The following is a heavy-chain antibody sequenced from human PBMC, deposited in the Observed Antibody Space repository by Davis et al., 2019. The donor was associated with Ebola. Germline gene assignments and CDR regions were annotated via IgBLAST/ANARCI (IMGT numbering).Heavy chain of an antibody. CDR3: ASFRVVGATGPGNYYYGMDV. V-gene: IGHV1-8*01. CDR1: GYTFTSYD. D-gene: IGHD1-26*01. J-gene: IGHJ6*02. Sequence: ASVKVSCKASGYTFTSYDSNWVRQATGQGLEWMGWMNPNSGNTGYAQKFQVRVTMTRNTSISTAYMELSSLRSENTAVHYCASFRVVGATGPGNYYYGMDVWGQGTTVTVSS. CDR2: MNPNSGNT.